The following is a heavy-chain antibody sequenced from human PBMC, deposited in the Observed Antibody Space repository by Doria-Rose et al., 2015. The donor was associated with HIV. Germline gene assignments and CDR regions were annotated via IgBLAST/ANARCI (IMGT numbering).Heavy chain of an antibody. J-gene: IGHJ1*01. CDR1: GDY. V-gene: IGHV4-34*01. CDR3: ARGACNSTTCFYEYFHY. CDR2: INHSGTT. D-gene: IGHD2-2*01. Sequence: GDYGSRIRQLPGRGLEWIGEINHSGTTNYNPSLKSRVTISLDTSKNQFSLEPTSVTAADTAVYYCARGACNSTTCFYEYFHYWGHGTLITVSS.